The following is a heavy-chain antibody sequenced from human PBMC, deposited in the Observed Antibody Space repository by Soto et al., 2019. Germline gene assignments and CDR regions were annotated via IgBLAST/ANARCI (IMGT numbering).Heavy chain of an antibody. J-gene: IGHJ4*02. CDR1: GFTFSSYA. D-gene: IGHD1-26*01. V-gene: IGHV3-30-3*01. CDR2: ISYDGSNK. CDR3: ARAGSGSYPSSHYFDY. Sequence: GGSLRLSCAASGFTFSSYAMHWVRQAPGKGLEWVAVISYDGSNKYYADSVKGRFTISRDNSKNTLYLQMNSLRAEDTAVYYCARAGSGSYPSSHYFDYWGQGTRVTVSS.